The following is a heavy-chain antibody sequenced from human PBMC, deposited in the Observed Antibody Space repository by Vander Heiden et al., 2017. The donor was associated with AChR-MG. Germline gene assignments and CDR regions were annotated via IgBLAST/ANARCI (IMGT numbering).Heavy chain of an antibody. CDR3: ARQRYSTSSGGAFDI. V-gene: IGHV5-51*01. J-gene: IGHJ3*02. CDR1: GFNLTSYW. CDR2: IYPGDSDT. Sequence: EVQLVQSGAEVKKRGEPLKISCKGSGFNLTSYWSGWVRQIPVTGVEGMGIIYPGDSDTRYSPSFQGQVIMSADKSISTVYLQWASLKASDTAMYYCARQRYSTSSGGAFDIWGQGTMVAVSS. D-gene: IGHD6-6*01.